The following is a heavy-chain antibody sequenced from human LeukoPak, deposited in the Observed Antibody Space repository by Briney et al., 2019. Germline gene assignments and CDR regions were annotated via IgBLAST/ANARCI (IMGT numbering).Heavy chain of an antibody. D-gene: IGHD2-15*01. CDR3: ARIPVVAATAWGYYYYYGMDV. J-gene: IGHJ6*02. CDR2: IYYSGST. CDR1: GGSISSYY. Sequence: PSETLSLTCTVSGGSISSYYWSWIRQPPGKGLEWIGYIYYSGSTNYNPSLKSRVTISVDTSKNQFSLKLSSVTAADTAVYYCARIPVVAATAWGYYYYYGMDVWGQGTTVTVSS. V-gene: IGHV4-59*01.